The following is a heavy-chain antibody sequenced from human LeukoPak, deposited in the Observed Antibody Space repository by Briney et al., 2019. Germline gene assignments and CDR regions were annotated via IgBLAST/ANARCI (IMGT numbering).Heavy chain of an antibody. D-gene: IGHD3-10*01. CDR2: MNPNSGNT. Sequence: SVKVSCKASGYTFTSYDISWVRQATGQGLEWMGWMNPNSGNTGYAQKFQGRVTMTRNTSISTAYMELSSLRSEDTAVYYCARGRYGSGSYYLDYGMDVWGQGTTVTVSS. J-gene: IGHJ6*02. CDR1: GYTFTSYD. V-gene: IGHV1-8*01. CDR3: ARGRYGSGSYYLDYGMDV.